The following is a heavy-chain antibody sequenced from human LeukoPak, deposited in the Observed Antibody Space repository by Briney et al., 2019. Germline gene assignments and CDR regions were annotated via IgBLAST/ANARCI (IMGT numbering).Heavy chain of an antibody. CDR3: ARGAVLLWFGELVGAFDT. Sequence: ASVKVSCKASGYTFTSYGISWVRQAPGQGLEWMGWISAYNGNTDYAQKLQGRVTMTTDTSTSTAYMELRSLRSDDTAVYYCARGAVLLWFGELVGAFDTWGQGTMVTVSS. J-gene: IGHJ3*02. D-gene: IGHD3-10*01. CDR2: ISAYNGNT. CDR1: GYTFTSYG. V-gene: IGHV1-18*01.